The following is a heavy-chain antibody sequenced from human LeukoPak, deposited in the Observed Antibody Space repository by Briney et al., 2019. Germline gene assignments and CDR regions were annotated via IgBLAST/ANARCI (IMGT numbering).Heavy chain of an antibody. J-gene: IGHJ4*02. CDR2: IRGNGDT. CDR3: ARASWVSTTDAVW. CDR1: GLSFSSFA. D-gene: IGHD1-14*01. V-gene: IGHV3-23*01. Sequence: GGSLRLSCAASGLSFSSFAMSWVRQGPARGLEWVSSIRGNGDTFYADSVKGRFTLYSDSSRNTVYFQLNNLRVEDTAIYYCARASWVSTTDAVWWGQGTLVTVSS.